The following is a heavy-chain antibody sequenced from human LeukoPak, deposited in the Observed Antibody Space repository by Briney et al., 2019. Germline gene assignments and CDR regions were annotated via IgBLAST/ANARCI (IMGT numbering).Heavy chain of an antibody. CDR2: ISSSSSYI. D-gene: IGHD5-12*01. CDR1: GFTFSSYS. V-gene: IGHV3-21*01. J-gene: IGHJ5*02. CDR3: ARLVASLSDWFDP. Sequence: GGSLRLSCAASGFTFSSYSMNWVRQAPGKGLEWVSSISSSSSYIYYADSVKGRFTISRDNAKNSLYLQMNSLRAEDTAVYYRARLVASLSDWFDPWGQGTLVTVSS.